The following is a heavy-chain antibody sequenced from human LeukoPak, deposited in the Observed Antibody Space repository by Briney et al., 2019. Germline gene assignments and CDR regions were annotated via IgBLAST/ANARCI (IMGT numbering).Heavy chain of an antibody. J-gene: IGHJ4*02. V-gene: IGHV4-59*01. CDR2: IYYSGST. D-gene: IGHD2-2*01. Sequence: PSETLSLTCTVSGGSISSYYWSWIRQPPGKGLEWIGYIYYSGSTNYNPSLESRVTISVDTSKNQFSLKLSSVTAADTAVYYCARQYCGSTGCYPYFDYWGQGTLVTVSS. CDR1: GGSISSYY. CDR3: ARQYCGSTGCYPYFDY.